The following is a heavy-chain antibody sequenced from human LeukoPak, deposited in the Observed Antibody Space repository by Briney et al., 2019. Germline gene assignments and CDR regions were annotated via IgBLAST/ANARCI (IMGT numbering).Heavy chain of an antibody. J-gene: IGHJ6*02. CDR3: ARDRPNIVAYFYGMDV. D-gene: IGHD5-12*01. CDR2: IYYSGST. Sequence: SEALSLTCTVSGGSVSSGSYYWSWIRQPPGKGLEWIGYIYYSGSTNYNPSLKSRVTISVDTSKNQFSLKLSSVTAADTAIYYCARDRPNIVAYFYGMDVWGQGTTVTVSS. CDR1: GGSVSSGSYY. V-gene: IGHV4-61*01.